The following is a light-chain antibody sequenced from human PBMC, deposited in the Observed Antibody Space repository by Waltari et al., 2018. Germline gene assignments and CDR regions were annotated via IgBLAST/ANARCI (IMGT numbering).Light chain of an antibody. V-gene: IGLV3-21*04. CDR2: YDR. J-gene: IGLJ1*01. Sequence: SYVVTQPPSVSVAPGETAPLPRGGDNIGNYSVHRYQQKAGQAPVLVIFYDRDRPSGIPDRFSGSNSGNTATLTISRVEAGDEARYYCHVWHPHVDPGVFGTGTEVTVL. CDR3: HVWHPHVDPGV. CDR1: NIGNYS.